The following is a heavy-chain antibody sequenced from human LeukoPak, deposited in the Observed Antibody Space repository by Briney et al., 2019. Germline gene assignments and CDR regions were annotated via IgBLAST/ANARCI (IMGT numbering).Heavy chain of an antibody. V-gene: IGHV4-59*01. D-gene: IGHD4-23*01. CDR1: GGYISSYY. CDR2: IYYSGST. Sequence: SSETLSLTCTVSGGYISSYYWSWIRQPPGKGLEWIGYIYYSGSTNYNPSLKSRVTISVDTSKNQFSLKLSSVTAADTAVYYCARGKRGTVVIDAFDIWGQGTMVTVSS. J-gene: IGHJ3*02. CDR3: ARGKRGTVVIDAFDI.